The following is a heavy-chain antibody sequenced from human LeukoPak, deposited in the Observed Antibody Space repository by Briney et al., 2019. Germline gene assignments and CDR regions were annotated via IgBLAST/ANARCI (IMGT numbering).Heavy chain of an antibody. CDR1: GFTFSSYA. CDR2: ISGSGGST. V-gene: IGHV3-23*01. Sequence: GGSLRLSCAASGFTFSSYAMSWVRQAPGKGLEWVSAISGSGGSTYYADSVKGRFTISRDNSKNSLYLQMNSLRAEDTAVYYCARDLAVAGPRLFDYWGQGTLVTVSS. J-gene: IGHJ4*02. CDR3: ARDLAVAGPRLFDY. D-gene: IGHD6-19*01.